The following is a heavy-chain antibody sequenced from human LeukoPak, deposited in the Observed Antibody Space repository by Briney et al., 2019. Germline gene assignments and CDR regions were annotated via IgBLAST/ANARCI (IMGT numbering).Heavy chain of an antibody. CDR3: ARVRFRGIIDY. CDR2: VYYTGST. J-gene: IGHJ4*02. CDR1: GGPITAYY. Sequence: SETLSLTCTISGGPITAYYWSWIRQPPGKGLEWIGYVYYTGSTNYNPSLNSRLTISLDTSKNQFSLKLSSVTAADTAVYYCARVRFRGIIDYWGQGTLVTVSS. D-gene: IGHD3-10*01. V-gene: IGHV4-59*12.